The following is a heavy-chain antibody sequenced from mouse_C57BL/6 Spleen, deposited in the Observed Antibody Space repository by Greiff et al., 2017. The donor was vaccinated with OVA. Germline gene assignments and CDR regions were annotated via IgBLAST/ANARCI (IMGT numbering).Heavy chain of an antibody. D-gene: IGHD3-2*02. J-gene: IGHJ2*01. CDR3: ARAEDRQLRPSFDG. Sequence: QVQLQQPGAELVKPGASVKLSCKASGYTFTSYWMHWVKQRPGQGLEWIGMIHPNSGSTNYNEKFKSKATLTVDKSSSTAYMRLSSLTSEDSAVYYCARAEDRQLRPSFDGWGQGTTLTVSS. CDR1: GYTFTSYW. CDR2: IHPNSGST. V-gene: IGHV1-64*01.